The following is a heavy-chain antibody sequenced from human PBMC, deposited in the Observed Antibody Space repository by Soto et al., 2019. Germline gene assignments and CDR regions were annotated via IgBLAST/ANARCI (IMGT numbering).Heavy chain of an antibody. CDR3: AKDLQQNYYDSPDAFDI. J-gene: IGHJ3*02. CDR2: ISGSGGST. D-gene: IGHD3-22*01. V-gene: IGHV3-23*01. Sequence: PGGSLRLSCAAPGFTFSSYAMSWVRQAPGKGLEWVSAISGSGGSTYYADSVKGRFTISRDNSKNMLYLQMNSLRAEDTAVYYCAKDLQQNYYDSPDAFDIWGQGTMVTVSS. CDR1: GFTFSSYA.